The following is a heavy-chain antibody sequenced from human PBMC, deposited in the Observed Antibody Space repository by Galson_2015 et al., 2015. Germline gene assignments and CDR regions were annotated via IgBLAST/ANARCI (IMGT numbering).Heavy chain of an antibody. Sequence: SLRLSCAASGFTFSSYSMNWVRQAPGKGLEWVSYISSSSSTIYYADSVKGRFTISRDNAKNSLYLQMNSLRDEDTAVYYCARLHSGSYYHYYGMDVWGQGTTVTVSS. D-gene: IGHD1-26*01. CDR2: ISSSSSTI. J-gene: IGHJ6*02. CDR3: ARLHSGSYYHYYGMDV. V-gene: IGHV3-48*02. CDR1: GFTFSSYS.